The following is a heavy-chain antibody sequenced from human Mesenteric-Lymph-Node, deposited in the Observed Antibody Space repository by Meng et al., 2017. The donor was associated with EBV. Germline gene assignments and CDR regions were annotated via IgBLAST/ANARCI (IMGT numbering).Heavy chain of an antibody. Sequence: GQLKQWGAGLLKPSETLSLTCVIYGGSFSGYSWNWIRQAPGKGLEWIGKIHHSETADYNPSLEDRVIISADTSKNQFSLKLTSVTAADTAVYYCARQGYCRTTTCSTWFDPWGQGTLVTGSS. V-gene: IGHV4-34*01. CDR1: GGSFSGYS. J-gene: IGHJ5*02. D-gene: IGHD2-2*01. CDR2: IHHSETA. CDR3: ARQGYCRTTTCSTWFDP.